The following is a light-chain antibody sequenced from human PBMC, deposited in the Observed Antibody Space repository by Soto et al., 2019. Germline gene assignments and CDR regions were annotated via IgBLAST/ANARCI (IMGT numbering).Light chain of an antibody. V-gene: IGKV1-17*01. CDR2: AAS. CDR3: LQHNSYPIT. J-gene: IGKJ5*01. CDR1: QGIRND. Sequence: EIQMTQPPSSLSASVVDRVTITCRASQGIRNDLAWYQQKPGKAPKRLIYAASSLQSGVPSRFSGSGSGTEFTLTISSLQPEDFATYYCLQHNSYPITFGQGPRLEIK.